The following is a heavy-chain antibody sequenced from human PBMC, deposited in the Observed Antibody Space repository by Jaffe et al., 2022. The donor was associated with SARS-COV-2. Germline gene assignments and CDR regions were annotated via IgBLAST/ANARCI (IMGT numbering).Heavy chain of an antibody. CDR1: GGSISSSSYY. V-gene: IGHV4-39*01. CDR3: ARLAAAGTGYFDY. Sequence: QLQLQESGPGLVKPSETLSLTCTVSGGSISSSSYYWGWIRQPPGKGLEWIGSIYYSGSTYYNPSLKSRVTISVDTSKNQFSLKLSSVTAADTAVYYCARLAAAGTGYFDYWGQGTLVTVSS. D-gene: IGHD6-13*01. CDR2: IYYSGST. J-gene: IGHJ4*02.